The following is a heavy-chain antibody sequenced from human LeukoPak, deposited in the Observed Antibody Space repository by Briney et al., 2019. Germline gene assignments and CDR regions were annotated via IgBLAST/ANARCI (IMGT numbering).Heavy chain of an antibody. J-gene: IGHJ6*02. D-gene: IGHD6-19*01. CDR1: GFTFSSYG. CDR2: IWYDGSNK. Sequence: GRSLRLSCAASGFTFSSYGMHWVRQAPGKGLEWVAVIWYDGSNKYYADSVKGRFTISRDNSKNTLYLQMNSLRAEDTVVYYCARDRQWLVYGMDVWGQGTTVTVSS. CDR3: ARDRQWLVYGMDV. V-gene: IGHV3-33*01.